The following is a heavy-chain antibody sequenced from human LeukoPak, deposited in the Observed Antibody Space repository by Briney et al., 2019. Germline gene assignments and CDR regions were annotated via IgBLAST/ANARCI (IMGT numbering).Heavy chain of an antibody. Sequence: SETLSLTCTVSGGSISSYYWSWIRQPPGKGLEWIGEINHSGSTNYNPSLKSRVTISVDTSKNQFSLKLSSVTAADTAVYYCARVRSGWHYYYYYYMDVWGKGTTVTVSS. CDR2: INHSGST. CDR1: GGSISSYY. CDR3: ARVRSGWHYYYYYYMDV. J-gene: IGHJ6*03. D-gene: IGHD6-19*01. V-gene: IGHV4-34*01.